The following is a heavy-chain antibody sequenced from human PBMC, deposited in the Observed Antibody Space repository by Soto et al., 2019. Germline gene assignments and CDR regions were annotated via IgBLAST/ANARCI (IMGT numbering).Heavy chain of an antibody. Sequence: GGSLRLSCAASGFTFSSYGMHWVRQAPGKGLEWVAVIWYDGSNKYYADSVKGRFTISRDNSKNTLYLQMNSLRAEDTAVYYCARDGERIAARQPSDYYGMDVWGQGTTVTVSS. CDR2: IWYDGSNK. CDR1: GFTFSSYG. V-gene: IGHV3-33*01. J-gene: IGHJ6*02. D-gene: IGHD6-6*01. CDR3: ARDGERIAARQPSDYYGMDV.